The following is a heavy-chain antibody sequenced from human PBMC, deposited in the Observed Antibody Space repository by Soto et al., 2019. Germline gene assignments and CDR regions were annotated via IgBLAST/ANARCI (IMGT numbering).Heavy chain of an antibody. Sequence: GSLSLSCAASGFTFSSYAMSWVRQAPGQGLEWVSAISGSGGNTYYADSVKGRFTISRDNSKNTLYLQMNSLRAEDTAVYYCANRDTSMVTRYYYGMDVWGQGTTVTVSS. CDR2: ISGSGGNT. CDR3: ANRDTSMVTRYYYGMDV. D-gene: IGHD5-18*01. V-gene: IGHV3-23*01. CDR1: GFTFSSYA. J-gene: IGHJ6*02.